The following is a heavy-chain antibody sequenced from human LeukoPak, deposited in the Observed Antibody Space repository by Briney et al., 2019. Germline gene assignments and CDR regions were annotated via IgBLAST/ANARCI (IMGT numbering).Heavy chain of an antibody. D-gene: IGHD6-19*01. CDR1: GFTFKNYA. CDR3: AKDIGSGWPLDH. V-gene: IGHV3-43*02. J-gene: IGHJ4*02. Sequence: GGSLRLSCAASGFTFKNYAMHWVRHGPGKGLEWVSLIGGNGGNTYYADTVEGRFTISRDNSKNSLYLQMNSLRNEDTASYYCAKDIGSGWPLDHWGQGTLVTVSS. CDR2: IGGNGGNT.